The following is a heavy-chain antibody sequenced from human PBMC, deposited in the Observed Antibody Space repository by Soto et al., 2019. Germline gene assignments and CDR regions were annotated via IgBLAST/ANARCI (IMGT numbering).Heavy chain of an antibody. V-gene: IGHV3-30*18. CDR2: ISYDGSNK. CDR1: GFTFSSYG. Sequence: GGSLRLSCAASGFTFSSYGMHWVRQAPGKGLEWVAVISYDGSNKYYADSVKGRFTISRDNSKNTLYLQMNSLRAEDTAVYYCAKAPSDYYYYYYMDVWGKGTTVTVSS. J-gene: IGHJ6*03. CDR3: AKAPSDYYYYYYMDV.